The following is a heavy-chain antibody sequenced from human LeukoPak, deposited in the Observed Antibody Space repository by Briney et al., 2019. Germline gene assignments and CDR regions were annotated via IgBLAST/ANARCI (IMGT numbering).Heavy chain of an antibody. J-gene: IGHJ4*01. Sequence: PGGSLRLSCAASGFIFSSYSMNWVRQAPGKGLEWVSSISSVKNYVYYTDSARGRFTISRDNAKNSLYLQMDSLRAEDTAVYYCARETDSSEFDYWGHGALVTVSS. CDR2: ISSVKNYV. D-gene: IGHD6-13*01. CDR1: GFIFSSYS. V-gene: IGHV3-21*01. CDR3: ARETDSSEFDY.